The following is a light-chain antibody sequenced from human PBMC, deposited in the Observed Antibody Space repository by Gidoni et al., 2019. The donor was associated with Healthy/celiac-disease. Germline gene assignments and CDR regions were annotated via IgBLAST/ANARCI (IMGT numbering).Light chain of an antibody. CDR1: QSVSSN. V-gene: IGKV3-15*01. CDR3: QQYNTWPLIT. J-gene: IGKJ5*01. CDR2: GAS. Sequence: EIVMTQSPATLSVSPGERATLSCRASQSVSSNLAWYQQKPGQAPRLLIYGASTRATGIPARFSGSGSGTEFTLTISSLQSEDFAVYSCQQYNTWPLITFXQXTRLEIK.